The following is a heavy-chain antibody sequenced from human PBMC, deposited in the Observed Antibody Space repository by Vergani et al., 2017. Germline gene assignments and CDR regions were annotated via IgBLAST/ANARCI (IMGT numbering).Heavy chain of an antibody. V-gene: IGHV7-4-1*02. CDR2: INTNTGNP. J-gene: IGHJ4*02. D-gene: IGHD4-11*01. Sequence: QVQLVQSGSELKKPGASVKVSCKASGYTFTNYTMNWVRQAPGQGLEWMGWINTNTGNPTYAQGFTGRFLFSLDTSVSTAYLQINSLKAVDTAVYYCAREVREMYSDYDSRFDYWGQGTLVTVSS. CDR3: AREVREMYSDYDSRFDY. CDR1: GYTFTNYT.